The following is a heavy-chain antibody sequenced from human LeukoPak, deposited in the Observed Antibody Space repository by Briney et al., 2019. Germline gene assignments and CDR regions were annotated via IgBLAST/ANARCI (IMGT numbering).Heavy chain of an antibody. CDR2: ISSNGGST. J-gene: IGHJ4*02. Sequence: GGSLRLSCAASGFTLSSHAMHWVRQAPGKGLEYVSVISSNGGSTYYADSVKGRFTISRDNSKNTLYLQVGSLRAEDMAVYYCARAFYGYTYGKIDYWGQGTLVTVSS. V-gene: IGHV3-64*02. CDR1: GFTLSSHA. CDR3: ARAFYGYTYGKIDY. D-gene: IGHD5-18*01.